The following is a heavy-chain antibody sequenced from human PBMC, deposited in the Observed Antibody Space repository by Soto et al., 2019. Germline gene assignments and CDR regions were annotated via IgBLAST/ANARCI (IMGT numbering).Heavy chain of an antibody. J-gene: IGHJ4*02. CDR3: AKGGYCSGGSCYRSRNSRNHFDY. D-gene: IGHD2-15*01. V-gene: IGHV3-23*01. Sequence: GGSLRLSCAASGFTFSSYAMSWVRQAPGKGLEWVSAISGSGGSTYYADSVKGRFTISRDNSKNTLYLQMNSLRAEDTAVYYCAKGGYCSGGSCYRSRNSRNHFDYWGQGTLVTVSS. CDR2: ISGSGGST. CDR1: GFTFSSYA.